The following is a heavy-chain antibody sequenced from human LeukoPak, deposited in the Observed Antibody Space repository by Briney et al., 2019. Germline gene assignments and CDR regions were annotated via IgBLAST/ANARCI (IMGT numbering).Heavy chain of an antibody. D-gene: IGHD2-2*01. CDR1: GYTLTELS. J-gene: IGHJ6*02. CDR2: FDPEDGET. V-gene: IGHV1-24*01. Sequence: ASVKVSCKVSGYTLTELSMHWVRQAPGKGLEWMGGFDPEDGETIYAQKFQGRVTMTEDTSTDTAYMELSSLRSEDTAVYYCATGIVVVPAAAYYYGMDVWGQGTTVTVSS. CDR3: ATGIVVVPAAAYYYGMDV.